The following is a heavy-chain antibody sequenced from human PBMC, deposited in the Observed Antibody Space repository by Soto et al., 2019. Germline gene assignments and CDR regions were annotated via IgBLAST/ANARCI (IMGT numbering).Heavy chain of an antibody. V-gene: IGHV2-5*01. D-gene: IGHD6-19*01. CDR3: AHSRPPYSSGWYGNYFDY. Sequence: QITLKESGPTLVKPTQTLTLTCTFSGVSLSTSGVGVGWIRQPPGKALEWLALIYWNDDKRYSPSLKSRLTITKHTSKTRVDPTKTHKEPVDTATYYGAHSRPPYSSGWYGNYFDYWGQGTLVTVSS. CDR2: IYWNDDK. CDR1: GVSLSTSGVG. J-gene: IGHJ4*02.